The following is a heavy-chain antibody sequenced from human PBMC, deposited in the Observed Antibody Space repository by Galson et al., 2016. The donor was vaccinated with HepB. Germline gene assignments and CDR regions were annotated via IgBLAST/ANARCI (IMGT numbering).Heavy chain of an antibody. V-gene: IGHV4-39*07. CDR3: ARESYSSSTNWFDP. CDR2: LYYSGTT. D-gene: IGHD6-13*01. Sequence: SETLSLTCSVTGASISGSSYYWVWIRQPPGQGLEWIGSLYYSGTTYYGSSLKRRVTISVNTSKNHFSLRLNSVTAADTAVYYCARESYSSSTNWFDPWGQGTQVTVSS. J-gene: IGHJ5*02. CDR1: GASISGSSYY.